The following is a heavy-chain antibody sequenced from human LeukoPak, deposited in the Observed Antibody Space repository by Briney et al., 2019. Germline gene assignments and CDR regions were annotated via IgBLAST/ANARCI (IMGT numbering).Heavy chain of an antibody. J-gene: IGHJ6*03. CDR2: ISAYNGKT. D-gene: IGHD2-2*01. Sequence: ASVKVSCKASGYTFTSYDINWVRQPTGKGLEGMGWISAYNGKTRYAQKLQGRVTMTTDSSTSTAYMELRSLRSDDTAVYYCARGPIIDIVVIPAAADYYHMDVWGKGTTVTVSS. CDR3: ARGPIIDIVVIPAAADYYHMDV. V-gene: IGHV1-18*01. CDR1: GYTFTSYD.